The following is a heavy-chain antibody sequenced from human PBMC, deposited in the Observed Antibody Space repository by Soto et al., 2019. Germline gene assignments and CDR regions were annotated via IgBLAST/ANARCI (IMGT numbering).Heavy chain of an antibody. D-gene: IGHD3-16*01. V-gene: IGHV1-18*01. J-gene: IGHJ4*02. CDR2: ISVYNGHT. CDR1: GYIFTSYG. CDR3: ARDQGTYGTSSHY. Sequence: ASVKVSCKASGYIFTSYGINCVRQAPGQVLEWMGWISVYNGHTKYAHKFQDRVTMSTDTSASTAYMEVRSLRSDDTAVYYCARDQGTYGTSSHYWGQGTLVTVSS.